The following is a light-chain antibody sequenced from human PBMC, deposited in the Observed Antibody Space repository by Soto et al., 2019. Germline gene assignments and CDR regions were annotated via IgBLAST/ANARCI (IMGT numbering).Light chain of an antibody. Sequence: IVMTQSPATLSVSPGERATLSCRASQSVSSNLAWYQQKPCQAPRLLIYGASTRATGVPARFSGSGSGTEFTLTISSLQSEDFAVYYCQQYNDWPRTFGQGTKVEIE. V-gene: IGKV3-15*01. J-gene: IGKJ1*01. CDR3: QQYNDWPRT. CDR1: QSVSSN. CDR2: GAS.